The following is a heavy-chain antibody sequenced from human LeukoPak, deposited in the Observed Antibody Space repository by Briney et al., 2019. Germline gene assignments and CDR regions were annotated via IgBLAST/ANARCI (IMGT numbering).Heavy chain of an antibody. CDR2: MSGTSSTI. J-gene: IGHJ4*02. Sequence: GGSLRLSCTASGFTLSGYEMNWVCQAPGKGLEWVSYMSGTSSTISYADSVKGRFTISRDNAKNSLYLQMNSLRAEDTAVYYCASAAYYYDSSGYLYYFDYWGQGTLVTVSS. CDR1: GFTLSGYE. D-gene: IGHD3-22*01. CDR3: ASAAYYYDSSGYLYYFDY. V-gene: IGHV3-48*04.